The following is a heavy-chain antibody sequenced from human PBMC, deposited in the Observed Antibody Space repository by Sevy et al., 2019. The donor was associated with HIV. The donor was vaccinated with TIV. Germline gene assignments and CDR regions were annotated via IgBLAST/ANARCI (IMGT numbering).Heavy chain of an antibody. CDR3: ARDITMNGYYYYYYYYGMDV. CDR1: GFTFSSYA. CDR2: ISYDGSNK. V-gene: IGHV3-30-3*01. Sequence: GGSLRLSCAASGFTFSSYAMHWVRQAPGKGLEWVAVISYDGSNKYYADSVKGRFTISRDNSKNTLYLQMNSLRAEDTAVYYCARDITMNGYYYYYYYYGMDVWGQGTTVTVSS. J-gene: IGHJ6*02. D-gene: IGHD3-22*01.